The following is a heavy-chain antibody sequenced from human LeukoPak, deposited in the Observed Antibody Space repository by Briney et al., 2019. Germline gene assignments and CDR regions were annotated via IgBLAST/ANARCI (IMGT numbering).Heavy chain of an antibody. Sequence: PSQTLSLTCTVSGGSISSGGYYWSWIRQPPGKGLEWIGYIYHSGSTYYNPSLKSRVTISVDRSKNQFSLKLSSVTAADTAVYYCARGYSSSWYVDGSDYFDYWGQGTLVTVSS. J-gene: IGHJ4*02. D-gene: IGHD6-13*01. CDR1: GGSISSGGYY. CDR3: ARGYSSSWYVDGSDYFDY. V-gene: IGHV4-30-2*01. CDR2: IYHSGST.